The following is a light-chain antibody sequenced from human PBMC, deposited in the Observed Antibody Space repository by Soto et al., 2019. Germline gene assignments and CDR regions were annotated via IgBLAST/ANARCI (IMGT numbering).Light chain of an antibody. V-gene: IGLV2-14*03. CDR3: SSYSGSSALEV. CDR1: SSDVGAYNY. J-gene: IGLJ2*01. CDR2: DVI. Sequence: QSALTQPASVSGSPGQSITISCTGTSSDVGAYNYVSWYQQHPGKAPKLLIYDVINRPSGASHRFSGSKAGNTASLTISGLQAEDEADYYCSSYSGSSALEVFGGGTQLTVL.